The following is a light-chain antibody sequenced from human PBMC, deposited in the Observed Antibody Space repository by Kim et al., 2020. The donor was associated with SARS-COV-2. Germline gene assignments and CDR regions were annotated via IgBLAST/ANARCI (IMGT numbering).Light chain of an antibody. Sequence: SYELTQPPSVSVAPGKTARITCGGNNIGSKSVHWYQQKPGQAPVLVIYYDSDRPSGIPERFSGSNSGNTATLTISRVEAGDEAAYYCQVWDSCSDHPVFG. CDR1: NIGSKS. V-gene: IGLV3-21*04. CDR2: YDS. J-gene: IGLJ3*02. CDR3: QVWDSCSDHPV.